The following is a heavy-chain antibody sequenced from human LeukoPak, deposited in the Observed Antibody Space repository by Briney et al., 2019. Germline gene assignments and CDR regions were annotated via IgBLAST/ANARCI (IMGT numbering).Heavy chain of an antibody. D-gene: IGHD2-21*02. V-gene: IGHV4-59*08. Sequence: SSETLSLTCAVSSDSFSSYYWNWIRQPPGKGLEWIGNIYYSGSTNYNPSLKSRVTMSVDTSNNQFSLQLRSVTAADTAVYYCARRSRTYCGGDCYAFDYWGQGTLLTVSS. CDR3: ARRSRTYCGGDCYAFDY. CDR2: IYYSGST. CDR1: SDSFSSYY. J-gene: IGHJ4*02.